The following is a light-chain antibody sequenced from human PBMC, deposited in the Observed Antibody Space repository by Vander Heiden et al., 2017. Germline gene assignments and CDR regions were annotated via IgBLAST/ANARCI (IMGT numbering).Light chain of an antibody. CDR2: GAS. V-gene: IGKV3-20*01. J-gene: IGKJ1*01. CDR1: QSVRSNSY. CDR3: QQDGNSPST. Sequence: EIVLTQSPGTLSLSPGERATLSCRASQSVRSNSYLAWYQQKPGQAPRLLIYGASSRATDIPDRFSGSGSGTDFTLTISRLEPEDFAVYYCQQDGNSPSTFGQGTKVEIK.